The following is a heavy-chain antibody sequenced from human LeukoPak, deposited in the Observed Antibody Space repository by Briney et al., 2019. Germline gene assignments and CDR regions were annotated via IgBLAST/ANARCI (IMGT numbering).Heavy chain of an antibody. CDR3: ASSDFNDCSSTSCYYYYYYMDV. J-gene: IGHJ6*03. CDR2: INHSGST. D-gene: IGHD2-2*01. V-gene: IGHV4-34*01. CDR1: GGSFSGYY. Sequence: SETLSLTCAVYGGSFSGYYWSWIRQPPGKGLEWIGEINHSGSTNYNPSLKSRVTISVDTSKNQFSLKLSSVTAADTAVNYCASSDFNDCSSTSCYYYYYYMDVWGKGTTVTVSS.